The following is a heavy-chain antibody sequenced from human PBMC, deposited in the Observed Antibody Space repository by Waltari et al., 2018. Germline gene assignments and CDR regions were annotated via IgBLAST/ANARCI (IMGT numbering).Heavy chain of an antibody. Sequence: EVHLVESGGGLVQPGGSLRLSCAASGFTFSSYTMHWVSQAPGKGLEYVSAISDNGDTTYYANSVKGRFTISRDNSKDTLYLQMGSLRPEDMAIYYCATAHGDMWYDYWGQGTLVTVSS. CDR2: ISDNGDTT. CDR1: GFTFSSYT. J-gene: IGHJ4*02. CDR3: ATAHGDMWYDY. D-gene: IGHD2-15*01. V-gene: IGHV3-64*01.